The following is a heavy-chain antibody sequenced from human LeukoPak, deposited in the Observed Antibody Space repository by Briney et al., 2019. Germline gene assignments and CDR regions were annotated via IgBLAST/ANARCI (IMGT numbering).Heavy chain of an antibody. Sequence: GGSLRLSCGVSGITLSNYGMSWVRQAPGKGLEWVAGLSGSAGGSNYADSVKGRFTISRDNSKNTLFLQMDRLRAEDTAVYFCAKRGVVIRVILVGFHKEANYFDSWGQGALVTVSS. V-gene: IGHV3-23*01. D-gene: IGHD3-22*01. CDR2: LSGSAGGS. CDR1: GITLSNYG. CDR3: AKRGVVIRVILVGFHKEANYFDS. J-gene: IGHJ4*02.